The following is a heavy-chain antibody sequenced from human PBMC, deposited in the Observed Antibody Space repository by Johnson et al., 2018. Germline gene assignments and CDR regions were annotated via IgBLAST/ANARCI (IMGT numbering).Heavy chain of an antibody. CDR3: ARDLGIVVVPAAIDYYGMDV. CDR1: GFTVSSNY. Sequence: EVQLLESGGGLIQPGGSLRLSCAASGFTVSSNYMSWVRQAPGKGLEWVSVIYSGGSTYYADSVKGRFTIARDNSKNTLYLQMNSLRAEDTAVYYCARDLGIVVVPAAIDYYGMDVWGQGTTVTVSS. J-gene: IGHJ6*02. D-gene: IGHD2-2*03. CDR2: IYSGGST. V-gene: IGHV3-53*01.